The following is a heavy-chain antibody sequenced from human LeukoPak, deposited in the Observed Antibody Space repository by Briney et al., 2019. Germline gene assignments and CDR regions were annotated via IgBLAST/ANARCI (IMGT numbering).Heavy chain of an antibody. D-gene: IGHD6-6*01. Sequence: SVKVSCKASGYTFTSYAISWVRRAPGQGLEWMGGIIPIFGTANYAQKFQGRVTITADESTSTAYMELSSLRSEDTAVYYCARRNRPNYSSYVDYPNNWFDPWGQGTLVTVSS. CDR1: GYTFTSYA. CDR3: ARRNRPNYSSYVDYPNNWFDP. J-gene: IGHJ5*02. V-gene: IGHV1-69*13. CDR2: IIPIFGTA.